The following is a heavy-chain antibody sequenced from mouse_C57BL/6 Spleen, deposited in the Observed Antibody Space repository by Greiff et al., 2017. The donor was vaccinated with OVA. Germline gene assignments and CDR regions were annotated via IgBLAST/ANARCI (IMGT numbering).Heavy chain of an antibody. CDR2: IYPRSGNT. CDR3: ARGPLYDGYYVRNAMDY. D-gene: IGHD2-3*01. CDR1: GYTFTSYG. V-gene: IGHV1-81*01. J-gene: IGHJ4*01. Sequence: VQLQQSGAELARPGASVKLSCKASGYTFTSYGISWVKQRTGQGLEWIGEIYPRSGNTYYNEKFKGKATLTADKSSSTAYMELRSLTSEDSAVYLCARGPLYDGYYVRNAMDYWGQGTSVTVSS.